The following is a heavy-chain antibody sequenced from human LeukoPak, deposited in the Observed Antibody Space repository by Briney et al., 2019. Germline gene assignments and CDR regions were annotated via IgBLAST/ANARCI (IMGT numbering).Heavy chain of an antibody. CDR1: GFTFSDYD. D-gene: IGHD3-22*01. CDR3: AKALSYYSDSSGPVN. J-gene: IGHJ4*02. Sequence: GGSLTLSCAASGFTFSDYDMHWVRQAPGKGLEWVSGISWNSGSIGYADSVKGRFTISRDNAKNSLYLQMNSLRAEDTALYYCAKALSYYSDSSGPVNWGQGTLVTVSS. V-gene: IGHV3-9*01. CDR2: ISWNSGSI.